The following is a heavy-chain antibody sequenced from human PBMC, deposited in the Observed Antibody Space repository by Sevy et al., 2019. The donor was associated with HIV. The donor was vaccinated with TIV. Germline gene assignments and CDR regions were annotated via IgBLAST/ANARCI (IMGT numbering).Heavy chain of an antibody. CDR3: AKVLNPALESMMEVTVRSLKGFDV. CDR1: GFTFNTHV. CDR2: ISGFGNT. V-gene: IGHV3-23*01. Sequence: GGSLRLSCAASGFTFNTHVMKWVRQAPGKGLEWVSSISGFGNTYYADSVRGRFTISRDNAKNTLDLQMNSLRADDTAVYYCAKVLNPALESMMEVTVRSLKGFDVWGQGTMVTVSS. J-gene: IGHJ3*01. D-gene: IGHD3-22*01.